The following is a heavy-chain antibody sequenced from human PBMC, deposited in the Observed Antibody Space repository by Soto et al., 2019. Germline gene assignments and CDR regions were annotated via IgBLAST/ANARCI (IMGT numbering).Heavy chain of an antibody. V-gene: IGHV4-31*03. D-gene: IGHD1-7*01. CDR2: IYYSGST. J-gene: IGHJ4*02. CDR3: ARSLTGTLVPYY. CDR1: GGSISSGGYY. Sequence: SETLSLTCTVSGGSISSGGYYWRWIRQHPGKGLEWIGYIYYSGSTYYNPSLGSRVTISVDMSKNQFSLKLSSVTAADTAVYYCARSLTGTLVPYYWGQGTLVTVSS.